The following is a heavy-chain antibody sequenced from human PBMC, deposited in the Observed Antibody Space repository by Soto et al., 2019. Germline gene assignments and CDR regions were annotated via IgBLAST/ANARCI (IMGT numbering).Heavy chain of an antibody. CDR3: AKDVHYDSSGGLDH. D-gene: IGHD3-22*01. V-gene: IGHV3-23*01. J-gene: IGHJ4*02. Sequence: EVRLLESGGGLEQPGGSLRLSCATSGFTCDNYAMSWVRQAPGKCLEWVSGISGGGGGTYYADSVKGRFIISRDNSKNTLYLQVTGLRTEDTAVYFCAKDVHYDSSGGLDHWGQGTLVTVSS. CDR1: GFTCDNYA. CDR2: ISGGGGGT.